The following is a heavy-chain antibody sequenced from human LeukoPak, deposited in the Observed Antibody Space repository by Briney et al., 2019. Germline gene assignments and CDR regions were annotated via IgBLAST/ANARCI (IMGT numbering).Heavy chain of an antibody. V-gene: IGHV3-48*01. CDR2: ISSSSSTI. J-gene: IGHJ4*02. D-gene: IGHD6-13*01. CDR3: ASGGIAAAGTVDY. CDR1: GFTLSSYS. Sequence: GGSLRLSCAASGFTLSSYSMNWVRQAPGKGLEWVSYISSSSSTIYYADSVKGRFTISRDNAKNSLYLQMNSLRAEDTAVYYCASGGIAAAGTVDYWGQGTLVTVSS.